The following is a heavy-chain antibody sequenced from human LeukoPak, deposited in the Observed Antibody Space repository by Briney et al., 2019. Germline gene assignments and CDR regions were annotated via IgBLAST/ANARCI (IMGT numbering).Heavy chain of an antibody. CDR2: IRYDGSNE. Sequence: PGGSLRLSCAASGFTFSSYAMHWVRQAPGKGLEWVAFIRYDGSNEYYIDSVKGRFTLSRDNSKNTLYLQMNSLRAEDTAVYYCAKDSAVSGSYPDASDIWGQGTMVTVSS. D-gene: IGHD1-26*01. CDR3: AKDSAVSGSYPDASDI. V-gene: IGHV3-30*02. J-gene: IGHJ3*02. CDR1: GFTFSSYA.